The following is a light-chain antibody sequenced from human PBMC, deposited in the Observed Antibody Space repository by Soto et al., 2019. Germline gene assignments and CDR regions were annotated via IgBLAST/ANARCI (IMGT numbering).Light chain of an antibody. CDR3: SSYAGSNNVV. Sequence: QSVLTQPPSASGSPGLSVTISCTGTSSDIGGNNYVSWYQQHPGKAPKFMIFEVSKRPSGVPDRFSGSKSGNTASLTVSGLQAEDEADYYCSSYAGSNNVVFGGGTKLTVL. J-gene: IGLJ2*01. V-gene: IGLV2-8*01. CDR1: SSDIGGNNY. CDR2: EVS.